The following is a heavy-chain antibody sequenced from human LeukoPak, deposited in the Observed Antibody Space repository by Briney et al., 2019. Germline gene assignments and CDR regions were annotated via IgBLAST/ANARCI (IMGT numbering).Heavy chain of an antibody. Sequence: SETLSLTCTVSGGSISSYYWSWIRQPPGKGLEWIGYIYYSGSTNYNPSLKSRVTISVDTSKNQFSLKLSSVTAADTAVYYCARHVTRIVGATNLDYWGQGTLVTVSS. CDR1: GGSISSYY. CDR3: ARHVTRIVGATNLDY. D-gene: IGHD1-26*01. V-gene: IGHV4-59*08. CDR2: IYYSGST. J-gene: IGHJ4*02.